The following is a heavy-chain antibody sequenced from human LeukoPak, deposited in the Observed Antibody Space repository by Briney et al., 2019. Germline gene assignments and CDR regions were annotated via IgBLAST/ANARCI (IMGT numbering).Heavy chain of an antibody. Sequence: GASVKVFCRASGYTFTSYYMHWVRQAPGQGLEWMGIINPSGGSTSYAQKFQGRVTMTRDTSTSTVYMELSSLRSEDTAVYYCARERAVAGTDYWGQGTLVTVSS. CDR2: INPSGGST. CDR1: GYTFTSYY. D-gene: IGHD6-19*01. J-gene: IGHJ4*02. CDR3: ARERAVAGTDY. V-gene: IGHV1-46*01.